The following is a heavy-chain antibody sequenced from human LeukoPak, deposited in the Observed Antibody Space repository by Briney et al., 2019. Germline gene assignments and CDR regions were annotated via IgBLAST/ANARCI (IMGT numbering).Heavy chain of an antibody. Sequence: PSETLSLTCTVSGGSISSYYWSWIRQPPGKGLEWIGYIYYSGSTNYNPSLKSRVTISVDTSKNQFSLKLSSVTAADTAVYYCAGGGYGGNSIDIWGQGTMVTVSS. J-gene: IGHJ3*02. V-gene: IGHV4-59*01. D-gene: IGHD4-23*01. CDR1: GGSISSYY. CDR3: AGGGYGGNSIDI. CDR2: IYYSGST.